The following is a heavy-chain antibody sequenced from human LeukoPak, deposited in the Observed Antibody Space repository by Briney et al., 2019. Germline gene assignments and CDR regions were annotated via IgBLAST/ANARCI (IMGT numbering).Heavy chain of an antibody. CDR3: ARVRYRSGWYVDY. V-gene: IGHV3-48*02. Sequence: AGSLRLSCAASGFTFSSYSMNWVRQAPGKGMDWVSYITSSSSTIYYEDSVKGRLTISRDNAKNSLYLPMNSLRDEDTAVYYCARVRYRSGWYVDYWGQGTLVTVSS. D-gene: IGHD6-19*01. J-gene: IGHJ4*02. CDR2: ITSSSSTI. CDR1: GFTFSSYS.